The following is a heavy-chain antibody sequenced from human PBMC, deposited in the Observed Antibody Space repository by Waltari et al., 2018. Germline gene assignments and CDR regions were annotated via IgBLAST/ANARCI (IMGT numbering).Heavy chain of an antibody. CDR3: ANIAYYYDSSGYYGAADY. CDR1: GFTFSSYA. CDR2: ISGSGGST. Sequence: EVQLLESGGGLVQPGGSLRLSCAASGFTFSSYAMSWVRQAPGKGLEWVSAISGSGGSTYYADSVKGRFTISRDNSKNTLYLQMNSLRAEDTAVYYCANIAYYYDSSGYYGAADYWGQGTLVTVSS. D-gene: IGHD3-22*01. J-gene: IGHJ4*02. V-gene: IGHV3-23*01.